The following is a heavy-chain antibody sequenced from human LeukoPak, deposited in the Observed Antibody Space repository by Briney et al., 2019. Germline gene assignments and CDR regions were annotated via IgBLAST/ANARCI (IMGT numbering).Heavy chain of an antibody. Sequence: ASVKVSCKASGYTFTSYGISWVRQAPGQGLEWMGWISAYHGNTYYAQKLQGRVTLTTDTSTNTAYMELRSLRSDDTAVYYCARSERRDIVATTLGFNWFDPWGQGTLVTVSS. CDR2: ISAYHGNT. V-gene: IGHV1-18*01. D-gene: IGHD5-12*01. J-gene: IGHJ5*02. CDR1: GYTFTSYG. CDR3: ARSERRDIVATTLGFNWFDP.